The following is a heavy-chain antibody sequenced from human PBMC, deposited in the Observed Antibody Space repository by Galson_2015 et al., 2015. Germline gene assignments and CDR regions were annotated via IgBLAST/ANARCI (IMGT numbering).Heavy chain of an antibody. J-gene: IGHJ4*02. Sequence: SLRLSCAASGFTFSSYSMNWVRQAPGKGLEWVSYISSSSSTIYYADSVKGRFTISRDNAKNSLYLQMNSLRDEDTAVYYCARDSTMVRGVIIRRDYWGQGTLVTVSS. CDR1: GFTFSSYS. CDR3: ARDSTMVRGVIIRRDY. V-gene: IGHV3-48*02. D-gene: IGHD3-10*01. CDR2: ISSSSSTI.